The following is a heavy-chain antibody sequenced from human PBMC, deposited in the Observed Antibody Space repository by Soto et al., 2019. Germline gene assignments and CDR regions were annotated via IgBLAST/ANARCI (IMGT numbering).Heavy chain of an antibody. J-gene: IGHJ4*02. Sequence: QVQLVQSGAEVKKPGASVKVSCKASGYTFTGYYMHWGRQAPGQGLEWMGWINPNSGGTNYAKKFQGRVTMTRDTFISTAFMELSRLRSDDTAVYYCARVPRSGWYYFDYLGQGTLVTVSS. V-gene: IGHV1-2*02. CDR1: GYTFTGYY. CDR2: INPNSGGT. CDR3: ARVPRSGWYYFDY. D-gene: IGHD6-19*01.